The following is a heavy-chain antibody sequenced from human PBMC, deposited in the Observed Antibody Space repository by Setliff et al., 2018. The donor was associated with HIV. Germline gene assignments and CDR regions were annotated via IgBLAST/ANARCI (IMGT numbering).Heavy chain of an antibody. D-gene: IGHD1-26*01. CDR3: ARDGYLVGATRFDY. J-gene: IGHJ4*02. CDR1: GGSMSSSSYF. V-gene: IGHV4-39*07. Sequence: PSETLSLTCTVSGGSMSSSSYFWGWIRQPPGKGLEWIGSMYHRGSTYYNPSLKSRITMSLDTSKNQFSLNLSSVTAADTAVDYCARDGYLVGATRFDYWGQGTLVTVSS. CDR2: MYHRGST.